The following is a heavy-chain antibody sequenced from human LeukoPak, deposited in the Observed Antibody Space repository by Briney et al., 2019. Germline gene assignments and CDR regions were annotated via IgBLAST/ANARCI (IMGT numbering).Heavy chain of an antibody. D-gene: IGHD3-22*01. CDR3: AKDVRRHYYDSSTHNYFDY. Sequence: PGGSLRLSCAASGFTFSSYGIHWVRQAPGKGLEWVAFIRYDGSNEYYADSVKGRFTISRDNSRNTLYLQMNSLRAEDTAVYYCAKDVRRHYYDSSTHNYFDYWGQGTLVTVSS. V-gene: IGHV3-30*02. CDR2: IRYDGSNE. J-gene: IGHJ4*02. CDR1: GFTFSSYG.